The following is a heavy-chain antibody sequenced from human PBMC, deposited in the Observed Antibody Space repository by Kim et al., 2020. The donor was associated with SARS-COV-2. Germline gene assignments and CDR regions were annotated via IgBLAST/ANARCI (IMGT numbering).Heavy chain of an antibody. D-gene: IGHD2-15*01. CDR3: ARLLHDAFDI. CDR1: GGSISSYY. J-gene: IGHJ3*02. Sequence: SETLSLTCTVSGGSISSYYWSWIRQPPGKGLEWIGYIYYSGSTNYNPSLKSRVTISVDTSKNQFSLKLSSVTGADTAVYYCARLLHDAFDIWGQGTMVTVSS. V-gene: IGHV4-59*01. CDR2: IYYSGST.